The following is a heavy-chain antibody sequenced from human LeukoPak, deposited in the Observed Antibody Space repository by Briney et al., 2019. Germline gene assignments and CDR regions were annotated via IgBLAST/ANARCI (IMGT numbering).Heavy chain of an antibody. D-gene: IGHD4-11*01. J-gene: IGHJ4*02. CDR1: GQSLSELT. V-gene: IGHV1-24*01. Sequence: ASVKVSCKVSGQSLSELTMHWVRQAPGKGLEWMGGFDPENDERLYARNLRGRVTMTEDTSKDTAYMELSSLRSEGTAVYFCATEMTSVVPDYWGQGTLVTVSS. CDR2: FDPENDER. CDR3: ATEMTSVVPDY.